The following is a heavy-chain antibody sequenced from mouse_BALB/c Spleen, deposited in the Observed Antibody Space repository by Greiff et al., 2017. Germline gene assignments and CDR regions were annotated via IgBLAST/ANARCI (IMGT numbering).Heavy chain of an antibody. J-gene: IGHJ4*01. CDR2: IWSGGST. CDR3: ASSYRYDDYAMDY. V-gene: IGHV2-2*02. D-gene: IGHD2-14*01. CDR1: GFSLTSYG. Sequence: VMLVESGPGLVQPSQSLSITCTVSGFSLTSYGVHWVRQSPGKGLEWLGVIWSGGSTDYNAAFISRLSISKDNSKSQVFFKMNSLQANDTAIYYCASSYRYDDYAMDYWGQGTSVTVSS.